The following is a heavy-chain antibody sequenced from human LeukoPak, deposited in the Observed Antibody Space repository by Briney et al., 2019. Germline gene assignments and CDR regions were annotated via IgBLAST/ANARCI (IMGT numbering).Heavy chain of an antibody. V-gene: IGHV3-23*01. J-gene: IGHJ4*02. Sequence: GGSLRLSCAASGFTFSSYAMSWVRQAPGKGLEWVSAISGSGGSTYYADSVKGRFTISRDNSKNTLYLQVNSLRAEDTAVYYCAKSWGWELPQYYFDYWGQGTLVTVSS. CDR3: AKSWGWELPQYYFDY. D-gene: IGHD1-26*01. CDR2: ISGSGGST. CDR1: GFTFSSYA.